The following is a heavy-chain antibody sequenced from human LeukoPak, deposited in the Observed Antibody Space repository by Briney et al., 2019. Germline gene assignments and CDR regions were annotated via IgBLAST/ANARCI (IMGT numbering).Heavy chain of an antibody. CDR3: ARGRPGYSSGWYFVKPPPNGYFDL. Sequence: GASVKVSCKASGYTFTGHYMHWVRQAPGQGLEWMGRINPNSGGTNYAQKLQGRVTMTTDTSTSTAYMELRSLRSDDTAVYYCARGRPGYSSGWYFVKPPPNGYFDLWGRGTLVTVSS. V-gene: IGHV1-2*06. CDR1: GYTFTGHY. J-gene: IGHJ2*01. D-gene: IGHD6-19*01. CDR2: INPNSGGT.